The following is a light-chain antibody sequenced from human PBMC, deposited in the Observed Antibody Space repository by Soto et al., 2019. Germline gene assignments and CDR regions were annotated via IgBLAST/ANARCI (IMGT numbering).Light chain of an antibody. CDR3: NSYASSGTLV. CDR2: DVN. Sequence: QSALTQPRSVSGSPGQSVTISCTGTSSDVGGYNYVSWYQQHPGKAPKLMIYDVNKRPSGVSNRFSGSKSGNTASLTISGLQAEDEADYYCNSYASSGTLVFGTGTKLTVL. V-gene: IGLV2-11*01. CDR1: SSDVGGYNY. J-gene: IGLJ1*01.